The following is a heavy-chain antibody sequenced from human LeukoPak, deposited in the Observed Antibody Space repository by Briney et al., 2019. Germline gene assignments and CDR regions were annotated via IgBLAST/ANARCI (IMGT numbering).Heavy chain of an antibody. D-gene: IGHD7-27*01. CDR2: IYHSGST. Sequence: SETLSLTCTVSGGSISSGGYYWSWIRQPPGKGLEWIGYIYHSGSTYYNPSLKSRVTISVDRSKNQFSLKLSSVTAADTAVYYCARDFTGDQGDYWGQGTLVTVSS. J-gene: IGHJ4*02. CDR1: GGSISSGGYY. V-gene: IGHV4-30-2*01. CDR3: ARDFTGDQGDY.